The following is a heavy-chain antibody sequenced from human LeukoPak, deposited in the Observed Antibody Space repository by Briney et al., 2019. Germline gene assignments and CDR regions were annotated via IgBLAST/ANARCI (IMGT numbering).Heavy chain of an antibody. CDR3: ARRFLEWSGWFDP. CDR1: GGSISSSSYY. J-gene: IGHJ5*02. V-gene: IGHV4-39*01. D-gene: IGHD3-3*01. Sequence: PSETLSLTCTVSGGSISSSSYYWGWIRQPPGKGLEWIGSIYYSGSTYYNPSLKSRVTISVDTSKNQFSLKLSSVTAADTAVYYCARRFLEWSGWFDPWGQGTLVTVSP. CDR2: IYYSGST.